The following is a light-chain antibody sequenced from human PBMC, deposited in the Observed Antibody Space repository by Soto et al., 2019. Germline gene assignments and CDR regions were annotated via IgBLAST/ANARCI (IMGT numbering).Light chain of an antibody. J-gene: IGKJ2*01. V-gene: IGKV4-1*01. CDR1: QNVLYKSNNENY. CDR2: WAS. CDR3: QQYYNTPQYT. Sequence: DIVMTQSPDSLAVSLGERATINCKSSQNVLYKSNNENYLAWYQQKPGQPPKLLIYWASTRKSGVPDRFSGSGSGTDFTLTISSLQAEDVAVYYCQQYYNTPQYTFGPGTKLEI.